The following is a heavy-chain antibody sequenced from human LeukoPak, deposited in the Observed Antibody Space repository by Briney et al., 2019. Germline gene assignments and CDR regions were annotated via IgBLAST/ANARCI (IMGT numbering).Heavy chain of an antibody. CDR1: GYTFTSYD. CDR2: MNPNSGNT. CDR3: ARVTSQWLVVYYYYYMDV. Sequence: ASVKVSCKTSGYTFTSYDINWVRQATGQGLEWMGWMNPNSGNTGYAQKFQGRATMTRNTSISTAYMELSSLRSEGTAVYYCARVTSQWLVVYYYYYMDVWGKGTTVTVSS. J-gene: IGHJ6*03. V-gene: IGHV1-8*01. D-gene: IGHD6-19*01.